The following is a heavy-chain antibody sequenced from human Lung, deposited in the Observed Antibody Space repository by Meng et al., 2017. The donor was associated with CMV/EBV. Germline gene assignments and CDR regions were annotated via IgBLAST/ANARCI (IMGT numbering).Heavy chain of an antibody. CDR1: GFNLRNYE. D-gene: IGHD3-22*01. CDR3: ARDMDYASAAFDD. V-gene: IGHV3-21*06. J-gene: IGHJ4*02. Sequence: ESLKISXVVSGFNLRNYEVHWVRQAPGKGLEWVANMTSSGNYIHYAASVRGRYTISRDNSQNTFFLQMDSLRVEDTAIYYCARDMDYASAAFDDWGQGTLV. CDR2: MTSSGNYI.